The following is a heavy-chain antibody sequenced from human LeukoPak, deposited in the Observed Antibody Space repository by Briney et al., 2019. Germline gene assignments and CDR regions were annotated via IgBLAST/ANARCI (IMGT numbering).Heavy chain of an antibody. D-gene: IGHD1-26*01. V-gene: IGHV4-39*01. CDR3: ARFGGTYYGDFDY. CDR2: FYYSGST. J-gene: IGHJ4*02. Sequence: SETLSLTCTVSGGSISSSSYYWGWIRQPPGKGLEWIGSFYYSGSTYYNPSFKSRVTIPVDTSKNQFPLKLSSVTAADTAVYYCARFGGTYYGDFDYWGQGTLVTVSS. CDR1: GGSISSSSYY.